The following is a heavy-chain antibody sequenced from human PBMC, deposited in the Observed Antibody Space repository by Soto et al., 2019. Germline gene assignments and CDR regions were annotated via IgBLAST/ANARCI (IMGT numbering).Heavy chain of an antibody. D-gene: IGHD5-12*01. CDR1: GGSINTDY. V-gene: IGHV4-59*01. CDR3: ASTPYVYSGYDETFDY. Sequence: PSETLSLTCTVSGGSINTDYWSWIRQPPGKGLEWIGYIYYSGSTNYNPSLKSRVTISVDTSKNQFSLKLSSVTAADTAVYYCASTPYVYSGYDETFDYWGQGTPVTVSS. CDR2: IYYSGST. J-gene: IGHJ4*02.